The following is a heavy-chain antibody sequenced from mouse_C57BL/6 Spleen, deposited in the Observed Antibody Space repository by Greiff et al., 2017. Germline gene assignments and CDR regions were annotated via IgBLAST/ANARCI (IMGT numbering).Heavy chain of an antibody. CDR1: GYTFTSYW. V-gene: IGHV1-64*01. Sequence: QVQLQQPGAELVKPGASVKLSCKASGYTFTSYWMHWVKQRPGQGLEWIGMIPPNSGSTNYNEKFKSKATLTVDKSSSTAYMQLSSLTSEDSAVYYCARSGSSYWWYFDVWGTGTTVTVSS. J-gene: IGHJ1*03. CDR3: ARSGSSYWWYFDV. D-gene: IGHD1-1*01. CDR2: IPPNSGST.